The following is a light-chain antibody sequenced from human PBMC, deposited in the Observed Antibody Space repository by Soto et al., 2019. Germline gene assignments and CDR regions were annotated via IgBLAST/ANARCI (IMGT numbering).Light chain of an antibody. CDR1: QSISSW. V-gene: IGKV1-5*01. Sequence: DIQMTQSPSTLSASVGDRVTITCRASQSISSWLAWYQQKPDKAPNLLIYDASSLESGVPSRFSGSGSGTEFTLTISSLQPDDFATYYCQQYNSYSRTFGQGTKVDIK. CDR2: DAS. J-gene: IGKJ1*01. CDR3: QQYNSYSRT.